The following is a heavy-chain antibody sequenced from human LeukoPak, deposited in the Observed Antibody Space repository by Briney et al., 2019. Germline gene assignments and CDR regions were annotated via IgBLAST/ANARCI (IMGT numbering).Heavy chain of an antibody. CDR2: THYSGNT. J-gene: IGHJ4*02. D-gene: IGHD2-15*01. CDR3: ARLVAGFMFDF. CDR1: GASVSSDSHY. V-gene: IGHV4-39*02. Sequence: SETLSLSCTVSGASVSSDSHYWAWIRQPPGKGLEFIGTTHYSGNTYYNTHLQSRVAISVDTYKNHFSLRLNSVTAADTAVYYCARLVAGFMFDFWSQGSLVTVSS.